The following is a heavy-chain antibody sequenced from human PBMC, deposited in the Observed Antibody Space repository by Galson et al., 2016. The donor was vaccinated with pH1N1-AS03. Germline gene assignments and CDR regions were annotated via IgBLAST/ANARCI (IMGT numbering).Heavy chain of an antibody. J-gene: IGHJ3*02. CDR1: GVSISSSDYY. V-gene: IGHV4-61*02. CDR3: ARDRDTREHWVAFDI. D-gene: IGHD1-26*01. Sequence: TLSLTCTVSGVSISSSDYYWSWIRQPAGKGLEWIGRIYTRGSPNYNPSLKSRVTISLDTSKNQFSLKPNSVTAADTAVYYCARDRDTREHWVAFDIWGQGTVITVS. CDR2: IYTRGSP.